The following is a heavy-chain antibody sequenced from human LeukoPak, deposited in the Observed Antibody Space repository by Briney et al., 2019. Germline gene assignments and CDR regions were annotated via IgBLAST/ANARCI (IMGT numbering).Heavy chain of an antibody. CDR3: ARDRYCSSTSCYPKRRFDP. V-gene: IGHV1-2*02. D-gene: IGHD2-2*01. Sequence: ASVKVSCKASGYHFTGYHVHWVRQAPGQGLEWMGRISTDSGDADIAQKFQGRVTMTRDTSISTAYMELSRLTSDDSAVYYCARDRYCSSTSCYPKRRFDPWGQGTLVTVSS. J-gene: IGHJ5*02. CDR2: ISTDSGDA. CDR1: GYHFTGYH.